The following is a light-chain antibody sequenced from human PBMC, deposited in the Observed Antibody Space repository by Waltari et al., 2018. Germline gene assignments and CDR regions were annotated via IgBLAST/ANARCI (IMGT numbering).Light chain of an antibody. CDR3: ASWDDSHYV. J-gene: IGLJ1*01. Sequence: QSVLTQPPSASETPGQRVIISCSGSSSNLGSNYLYWYQQLPGTAPKLLVHRNNQRPSGVPDRFSASKSGTSASLAISGLRSEDEAVYYCASWDDSHYVFGTGTQVTVL. CDR1: SSNLGSNY. CDR2: RNN. V-gene: IGLV1-47*01.